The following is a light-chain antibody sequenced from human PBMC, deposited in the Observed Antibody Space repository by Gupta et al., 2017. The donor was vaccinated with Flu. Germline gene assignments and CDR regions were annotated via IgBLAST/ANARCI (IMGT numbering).Light chain of an antibody. CDR3: SSYTSSSTLWV. V-gene: IGLV2-14*01. Sequence: QSALSQPASVSGSPGQSITISCTRTSSDVGGYNYVSWYQQHPGKAPKLMIYEVSSRPSGVSNRFSGSESGNAASLTISGLRAEYEADYYCSSYTSSSTLWVFGGGTKLTVL. CDR2: EVS. CDR1: SSDVGGYNY. J-gene: IGLJ2*01.